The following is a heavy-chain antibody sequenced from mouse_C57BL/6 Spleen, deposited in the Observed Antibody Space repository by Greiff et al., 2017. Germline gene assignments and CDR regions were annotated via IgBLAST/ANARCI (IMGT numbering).Heavy chain of an antibody. V-gene: IGHV1-15*01. CDR2: IDPETGGT. J-gene: IGHJ2*01. CDR3: TRPLYYGSSYKDY. Sequence: VQLQQSGAELVRPGASVTLSCKASGYTFTDYEMHWVKQTPVHGLEWIGAIDPETGGTAYNQKFKGKAILTADKSSSTAYMELRSLTSEDSAVYYCTRPLYYGSSYKDYWGQGTTLTVSS. CDR1: GYTFTDYE. D-gene: IGHD1-1*01.